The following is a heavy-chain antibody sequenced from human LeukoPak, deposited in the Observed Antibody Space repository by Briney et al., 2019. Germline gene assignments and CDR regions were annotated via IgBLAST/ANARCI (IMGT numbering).Heavy chain of an antibody. D-gene: IGHD4-17*01. V-gene: IGHV3-23*01. CDR3: AKDYGLDY. J-gene: IGHJ4*02. CDR1: GFTFSSYA. Sequence: QAGGSLRLSCAASGFTFSSYAMSWVRKARGEGLEWVSGISGSGGSTYYADSVKGRFTISRDNSKNTLYLQMNSLRAEDTAVYYCAKDYGLDYWGQGTLVTVSS. CDR2: ISGSGGST.